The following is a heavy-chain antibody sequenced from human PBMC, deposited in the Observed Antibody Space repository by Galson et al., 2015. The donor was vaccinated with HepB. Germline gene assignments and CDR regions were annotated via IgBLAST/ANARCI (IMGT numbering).Heavy chain of an antibody. Sequence: SLRLSCAASGFTFSSYGMHWVRQAPGKGLEWVAVISYDGSNKYYADSVKGRFTISRDNSKNTLYLQMNSLRAEDTAMYYCANGGTVTTEGNFDYWGQGTLVTVSS. D-gene: IGHD4-17*01. CDR2: ISYDGSNK. CDR3: ANGGTVTTEGNFDY. J-gene: IGHJ4*02. CDR1: GFTFSSYG. V-gene: IGHV3-30*18.